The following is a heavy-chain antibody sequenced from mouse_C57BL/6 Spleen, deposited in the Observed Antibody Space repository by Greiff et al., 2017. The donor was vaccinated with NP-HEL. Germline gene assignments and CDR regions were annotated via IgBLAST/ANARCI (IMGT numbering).Heavy chain of an antibody. CDR2: INPNNGGT. V-gene: IGHV1-18*01. CDR3: ARTYGSSLNFDY. D-gene: IGHD1-1*01. Sequence: EVQLQESGPELVKPGASVKISCKASGYTFTDYNMDWVKQSHGKSLEWIGDINPNNGGTIYNQKFKGKATLTVDKSSSTAYMELRSLTSEDTAVYYCARTYGSSLNFDYWGKGTTLTVSS. J-gene: IGHJ2*01. CDR1: GYTFTDYN.